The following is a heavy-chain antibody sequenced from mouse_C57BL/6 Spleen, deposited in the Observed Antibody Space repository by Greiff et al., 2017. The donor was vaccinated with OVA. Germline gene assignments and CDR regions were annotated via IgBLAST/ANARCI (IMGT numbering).Heavy chain of an antibody. Sequence: QVQLKQSGPGLVAPSQSLSITCTVSGFSLTSYGVHWVRQPPGKGLEWLVVIWSDGSTNYNSALKSILSISKDNSKSQVFLKMNSLQTDDTAMYYCARHRGSSSYYAMDYWGQGTSVTVSS. CDR2: IWSDGST. D-gene: IGHD1-1*01. J-gene: IGHJ4*01. V-gene: IGHV2-6-1*01. CDR3: ARHRGSSSYYAMDY. CDR1: GFSLTSYG.